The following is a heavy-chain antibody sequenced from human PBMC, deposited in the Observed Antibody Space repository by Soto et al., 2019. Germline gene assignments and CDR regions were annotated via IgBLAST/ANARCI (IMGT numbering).Heavy chain of an antibody. D-gene: IGHD3-3*01. V-gene: IGHV4-61*01. Sequence: PSETLSLTCTVSGGSVSSGSYYWSWIRQPPGKGLEWIGYIYYSGSTNYNPSLKSRVTISVDTSKNQFSLKLSSVTAADTAVYYCAREVRDFWSGYWYYGTDVWGQGTTVTVSS. CDR3: AREVRDFWSGYWYYGTDV. CDR1: GGSVSSGSYY. CDR2: IYYSGST. J-gene: IGHJ6*02.